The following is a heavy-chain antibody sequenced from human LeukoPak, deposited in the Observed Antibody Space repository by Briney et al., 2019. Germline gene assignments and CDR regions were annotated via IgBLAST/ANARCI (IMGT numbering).Heavy chain of an antibody. CDR2: IKQVGSEK. CDR1: GFTFSSYW. CDR3: ASSRAAQYYFDY. V-gene: IGHV3-7*01. Sequence: GGSLRLSCAASGFTFSSYWMSWVRQAPGKGLEWVANIKQVGSEKYYVDSVNGRFTISRDNAKNSLYLQMNSLRAEDTAVYYCASSRAAQYYFDYWRQGTLVTVSS. J-gene: IGHJ4*02. D-gene: IGHD6-6*01.